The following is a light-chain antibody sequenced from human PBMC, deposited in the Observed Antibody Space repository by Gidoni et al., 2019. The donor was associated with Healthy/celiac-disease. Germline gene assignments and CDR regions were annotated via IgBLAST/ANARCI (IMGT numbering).Light chain of an antibody. Sequence: EIVMTQSQATLSVSPGERATLSCRASQGVSSNLAWYQQKPGQAPRLLIYGASTRATGIPARFSGSGSGTEYTLTISSLKSEDFAVYYGQQYNNWPYTVGQGTKLEIK. CDR2: GAS. J-gene: IGKJ2*01. CDR1: QGVSSN. V-gene: IGKV3-15*01. CDR3: QQYNNWPYT.